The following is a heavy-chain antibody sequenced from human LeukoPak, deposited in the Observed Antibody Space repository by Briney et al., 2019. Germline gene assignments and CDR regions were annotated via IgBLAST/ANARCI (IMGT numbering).Heavy chain of an antibody. CDR3: ARGRAAAGKLDY. CDR1: GGSISSYY. D-gene: IGHD6-13*01. CDR2: IYTSGST. V-gene: IGHV4-4*07. J-gene: IGHJ4*02. Sequence: SETLPLTCTVSGGSISSYYWSWIRQPAGKGLEWIGRIYTSGSTNYNPSLKSRVTMSVDTPKNQFSLKLSSVTAADTAVYYCARGRAAAGKLDYWGQGTLVTVSS.